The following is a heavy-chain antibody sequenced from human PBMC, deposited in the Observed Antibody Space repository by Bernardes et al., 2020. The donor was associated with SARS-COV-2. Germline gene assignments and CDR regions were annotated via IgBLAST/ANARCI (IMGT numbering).Heavy chain of an antibody. CDR3: AKDDDRPLFGAPGFDS. CDR1: GFTFTKYD. V-gene: IGHV3-23*01. D-gene: IGHD3-3*01. CDR2: ISCSGNTT. Sequence: WGSLRLSCAASGFTFTKYDMSWVRQAPGKGLEWVSGISCSGNTTYYADSVKGRFTISRDNSKNTLFLQMDSLRAEDTAVYYCAKDDDRPLFGAPGFDSWGQGTLVTVSS. J-gene: IGHJ4*02.